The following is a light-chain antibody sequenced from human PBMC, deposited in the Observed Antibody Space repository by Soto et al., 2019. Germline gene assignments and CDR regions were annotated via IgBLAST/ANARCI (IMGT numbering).Light chain of an antibody. Sequence: DIQMTQSPSSVSASVGDRVTITCRASQDVSFWLAWYQQKPGQAPKLLVYTATTLQTGVPSRFSGSGSGTHFTLTINGLQPEDFATYSCQQSNILVTLGGGTRVEI. V-gene: IGKV1D-12*01. CDR3: QQSNILVT. J-gene: IGKJ4*01. CDR2: TAT. CDR1: QDVSFW.